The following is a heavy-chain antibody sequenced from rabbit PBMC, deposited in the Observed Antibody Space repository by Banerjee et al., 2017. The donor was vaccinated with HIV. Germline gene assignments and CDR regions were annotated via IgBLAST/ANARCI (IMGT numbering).Heavy chain of an antibody. CDR2: INTSSGNT. V-gene: IGHV1S45*01. D-gene: IGHD2-1*01. J-gene: IGHJ4*01. CDR1: GFSFSSNYW. Sequence: QEQLEESGGDLVKPEGSLTLTCTASGFSFSSNYWMNWVRQAPGKGLEWIACINTSSGNTVYASWAKGRFTISKTSSTTVTLQMTSLTAADTATYFCARGWITMTMNLWGPGTLVTVS. CDR3: ARGWITMTMNL.